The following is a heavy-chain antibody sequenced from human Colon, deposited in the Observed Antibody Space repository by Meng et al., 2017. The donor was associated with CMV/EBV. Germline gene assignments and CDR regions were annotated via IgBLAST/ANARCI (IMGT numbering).Heavy chain of an antibody. J-gene: IGHJ3*02. V-gene: IGHV4-38-2*02. Sequence: SETLSLTCTVSGYSISSDYYWGYIRQPSGKGLEWSGSISHSGSTYYNPSLESRVTISVDTSKNQFSLKLTSVTAADTAVYYCARGYCSGANCYRGVFDIWGQGTMVTVSS. D-gene: IGHD2-15*01. CDR2: ISHSGST. CDR1: GYSISSDYY. CDR3: ARGYCSGANCYRGVFDI.